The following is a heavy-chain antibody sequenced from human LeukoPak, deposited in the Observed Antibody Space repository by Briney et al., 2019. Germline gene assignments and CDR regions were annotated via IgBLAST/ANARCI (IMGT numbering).Heavy chain of an antibody. Sequence: GGSLRLSCAASGFSFSSYGMSWVRQAPGKGPEWVSVISGDSGATFYADSVKGRFTDSRDNSKNTLYLQMNSLRAEDTAIYYCAKKILPRTLSAFDSWGQGTLVTVSS. CDR1: GFSFSSYG. V-gene: IGHV3-23*01. J-gene: IGHJ4*02. D-gene: IGHD2-21*02. CDR3: AKKILPRTLSAFDS. CDR2: ISGDSGAT.